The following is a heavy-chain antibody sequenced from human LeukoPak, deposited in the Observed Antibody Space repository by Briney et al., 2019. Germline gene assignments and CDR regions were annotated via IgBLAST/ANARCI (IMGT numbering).Heavy chain of an antibody. D-gene: IGHD2-2*01. J-gene: IGHJ4*02. V-gene: IGHV1-69*13. Sequence: GASVKVSCTASGGTFSSYAISWVRQAPGQGLEWMGGIIPIFGTANYAQKFQGRVTITADESTSTAYMELSSLRSEDTAVYYCAREYCTTTSCQFYYFDYWGQGTLVTVSS. CDR1: GGTFSSYA. CDR3: AREYCTTTSCQFYYFDY. CDR2: IIPIFGTA.